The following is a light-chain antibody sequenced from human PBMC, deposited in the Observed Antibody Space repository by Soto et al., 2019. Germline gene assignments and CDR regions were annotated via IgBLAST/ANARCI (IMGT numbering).Light chain of an antibody. V-gene: IGLV1-44*01. CDR1: SSNIGNNT. J-gene: IGLJ3*02. CDR3: ATWDDSLNGRV. CDR2: SNN. Sequence: QSVLTQPPSASGSPEQRVSISCSGSSSNIGNNTVEWYQLLPGTAPKLLIYSNNQRPSGVPDQFSGSKSGTSASLAISGLQSGDEADYYCATWDDSLNGRVFGGGTKLTVL.